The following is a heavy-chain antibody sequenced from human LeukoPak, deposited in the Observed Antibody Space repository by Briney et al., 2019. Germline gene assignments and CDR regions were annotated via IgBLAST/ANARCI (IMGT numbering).Heavy chain of an antibody. Sequence: HPGGSLRLSCAASGFTFRSNGMNWVRQAPGKGLEWVAVISYDGSNKYYADSVKGRFTISRDNSKNTLYLQMNSLRAEDTAVYYCAGEPYSSPSPAFDCWGQGTLVTVSS. D-gene: IGHD6-19*01. CDR1: GFTFRSNG. J-gene: IGHJ4*02. CDR2: ISYDGSNK. CDR3: AGEPYSSPSPAFDC. V-gene: IGHV3-30*19.